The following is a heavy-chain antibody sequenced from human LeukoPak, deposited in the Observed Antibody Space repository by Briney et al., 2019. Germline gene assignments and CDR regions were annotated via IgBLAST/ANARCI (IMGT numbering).Heavy chain of an antibody. J-gene: IGHJ4*02. CDR3: ATAPRQWLVLSVGQTFDY. V-gene: IGHV1-24*01. D-gene: IGHD6-19*01. Sequence: DSVKVSCKVSGYTLTELSMHWVRQAHGKGIGWMGGFDPEDGETIYAQKIQGRVTMTEDTSTDTAYMELSSLRSEDTAVYYCATAPRQWLVLSVGQTFDYWGQGTLVTVSS. CDR2: FDPEDGET. CDR1: GYTLTELS.